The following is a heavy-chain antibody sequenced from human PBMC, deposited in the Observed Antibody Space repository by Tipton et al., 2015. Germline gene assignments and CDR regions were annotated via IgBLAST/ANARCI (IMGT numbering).Heavy chain of an antibody. CDR1: GGSVSSGSYY. V-gene: IGHV4-61*02. CDR2: IYTSGYT. J-gene: IGHJ6*02. D-gene: IGHD3-3*01. CDR3: ARGYDSWSAYPYYYYGMDV. Sequence: TLSLTCTVSGGSVSSGSYYWSWIRQPAGKGLEWIGRIYTSGYTNYNPSLKSRLTMSVDTSKNQFSLKLNSVTAADTAVYYCARGYDSWSAYPYYYYGMDVWGQGTTVTVSS.